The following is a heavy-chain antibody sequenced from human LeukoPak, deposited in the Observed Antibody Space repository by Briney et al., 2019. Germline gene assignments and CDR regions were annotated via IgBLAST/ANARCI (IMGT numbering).Heavy chain of an antibody. V-gene: IGHV3-72*01. CDR3: AGEAWSYGPVVY. Sequence: GGSLRLSCAASGFTFSDHYTDWVRQAPGKGLEWVGRSRNKANSYTTEYAASVEGRFTISRDDSKNSLYLQMNSLKAEDTAVYYCAGEAWSYGPVVYWGQGTLVTVSS. CDR1: GFTFSDHY. CDR2: SRNKANSYTT. D-gene: IGHD3-16*01. J-gene: IGHJ4*02.